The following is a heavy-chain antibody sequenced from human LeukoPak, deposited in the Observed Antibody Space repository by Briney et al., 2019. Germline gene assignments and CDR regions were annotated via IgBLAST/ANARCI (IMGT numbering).Heavy chain of an antibody. V-gene: IGHV4-4*09. Sequence: SETLSLTCTVSGGSISSYDWSWLRQPPGKGLEWIGYIYTSGSTNYNPSLKSRVTISVDTSKNQFSLKLSSVTAADTAVYYCARSRSGGSFGIDYWGQGTLVTVSS. CDR2: IYTSGST. D-gene: IGHD1-26*01. CDR1: GGSISSYD. J-gene: IGHJ4*02. CDR3: ARSRSGGSFGIDY.